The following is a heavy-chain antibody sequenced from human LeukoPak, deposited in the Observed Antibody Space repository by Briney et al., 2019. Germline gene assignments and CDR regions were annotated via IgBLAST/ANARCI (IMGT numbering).Heavy chain of an antibody. Sequence: GGSLRLSCAASGFTFSSYGMHWVRQAPGKGLEWVAVISYDGSNKYYADSVKSRFTISRDNSKNTLYLQMNSLRAEDTAVYYCAKDTTLFYDYFDYWGQGTLVTVSS. CDR2: ISYDGSNK. CDR3: AKDTTLFYDYFDY. CDR1: GFTFSSYG. D-gene: IGHD2/OR15-2a*01. J-gene: IGHJ4*02. V-gene: IGHV3-30*18.